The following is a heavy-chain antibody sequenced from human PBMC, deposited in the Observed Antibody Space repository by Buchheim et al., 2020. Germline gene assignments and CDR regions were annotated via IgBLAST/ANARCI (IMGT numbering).Heavy chain of an antibody. J-gene: IGHJ4*02. CDR3: ARASRVGQYSSGWYNY. Sequence: QVQLVESGGGVVQPGRSLRLSCAASGFTFSSYGMHWVRQAPGKGLEWVAVIWYDGSNKYYADSVKGRFTISRDNSKNTLYSQMNSLRAEDTAVYYCARASRVGQYSSGWYNYWGQGTL. V-gene: IGHV3-33*01. CDR2: IWYDGSNK. D-gene: IGHD6-19*01. CDR1: GFTFSSYG.